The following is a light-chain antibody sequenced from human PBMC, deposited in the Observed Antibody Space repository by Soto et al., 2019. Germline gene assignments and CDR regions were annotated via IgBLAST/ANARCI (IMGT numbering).Light chain of an antibody. Sequence: DIQMTQSPSTLSGSVGDRVTITCRASQTISSWLAWYQQKPGKAPKLLIYKASTLKSGVPSRFSGSGSGTEFTLTISSLQPDDFATYYCQQYTNYPWTFGQGTKVDI. J-gene: IGKJ1*01. CDR3: QQYTNYPWT. V-gene: IGKV1-5*03. CDR1: QTISSW. CDR2: KAS.